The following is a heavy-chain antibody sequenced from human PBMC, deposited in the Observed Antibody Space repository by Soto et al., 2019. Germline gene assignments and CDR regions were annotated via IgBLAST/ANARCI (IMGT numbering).Heavy chain of an antibody. CDR3: AKNNGYYGMDV. J-gene: IGHJ6*02. Sequence: LRLSCAASGFTFDGYVMHWVRQAPGKGLEWVSSISWNSVTIDYADSVKGRFTISRDNAEDSLYLQMDSLGPEDTALYHCAKNNGYYGMDVWGQGTTVTVSS. V-gene: IGHV3-9*01. CDR1: GFTFDGYV. CDR2: ISWNSVTI.